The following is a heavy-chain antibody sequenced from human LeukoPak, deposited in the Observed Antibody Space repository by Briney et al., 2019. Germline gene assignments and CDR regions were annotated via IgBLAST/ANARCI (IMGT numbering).Heavy chain of an antibody. D-gene: IGHD3/OR15-3a*01. CDR3: ARRAGTGGSDYFDY. Sequence: SETLSLTCTVSGGSISNYFWSCIRQPPGEGLEWIGYVYYSGSTNYNPSLKSRVTISVGTSKNQFSLNLSSVTAADTAVYYCARRAGTGGSDYFDYWGQGTLVTVSS. J-gene: IGHJ4*02. CDR1: GGSISNYF. CDR2: VYYSGST. V-gene: IGHV4-59*08.